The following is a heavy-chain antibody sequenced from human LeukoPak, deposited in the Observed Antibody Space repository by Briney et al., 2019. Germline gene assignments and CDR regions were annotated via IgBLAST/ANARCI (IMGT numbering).Heavy chain of an antibody. CDR1: GYTFTGYY. J-gene: IGHJ6*02. V-gene: IGHV1-2*04. CDR2: INPNSGGT. Sequence: ASVKVSCKASGYTFTGYYMHLVRQAPGQGLEWMGWINPNSGGTNYAQKFQGWVTMTRDTSISTAYMELSRLRSDDTAVYYCARDPRDYYYGMDVWGQGTTVTVSS. CDR3: ARDPRDYYYGMDV.